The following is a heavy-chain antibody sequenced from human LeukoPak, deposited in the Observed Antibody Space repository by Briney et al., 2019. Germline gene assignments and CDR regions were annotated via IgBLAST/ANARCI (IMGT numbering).Heavy chain of an antibody. Sequence: PSETLSLTCTVSGGSISSYYWSWIRQPAGKGLEWIGRIYTSGSTNYNPSLKSRVTMSVDTSKNQFSLKLSSVTAADTAVYYCARAGATYDSSGYDAFDIWGQGTMVTVSS. D-gene: IGHD3-22*01. CDR1: GGSISSYY. CDR3: ARAGATYDSSGYDAFDI. J-gene: IGHJ3*02. V-gene: IGHV4-4*07. CDR2: IYTSGST.